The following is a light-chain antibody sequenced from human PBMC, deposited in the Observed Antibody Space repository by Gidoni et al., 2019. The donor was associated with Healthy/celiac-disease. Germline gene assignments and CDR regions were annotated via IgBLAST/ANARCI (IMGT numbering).Light chain of an antibody. J-gene: IGLJ2*01. CDR2: DVS. V-gene: IGLV2-8*01. CDR3: SSYAGSNNLV. CDR1: SSDVGGYNY. Sequence: QSALTQPPSASGSPGQSVTISCTGTSSDVGGYNYVSWYQPHPGQAPKLMIYDVSKRPSGVSARFSGSKSGNTASLTVFGLQAEDEADYYCSSYAGSNNLVFGGGTKLTVL.